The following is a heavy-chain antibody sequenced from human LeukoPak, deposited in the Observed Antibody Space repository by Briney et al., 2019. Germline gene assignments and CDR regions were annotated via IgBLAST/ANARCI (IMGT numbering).Heavy chain of an antibody. V-gene: IGHV1-24*01. J-gene: IGHJ3*02. D-gene: IGHD1-1*01. CDR2: FDPEDGET. Sequence: GASVKVSCKVSGYTLTELSMHWVRQAPGKGLEWMGRFDPEDGETIYAQKFQGRVTMTEDTSTDTAYMEVSSLRSEDTAVYYCAILSVSSWNDAFDIWGQGTMVTVSS. CDR3: AILSVSSWNDAFDI. CDR1: GYTLTELS.